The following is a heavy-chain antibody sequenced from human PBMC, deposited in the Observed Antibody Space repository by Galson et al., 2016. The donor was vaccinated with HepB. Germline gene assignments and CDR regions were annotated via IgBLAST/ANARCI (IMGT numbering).Heavy chain of an antibody. J-gene: IGHJ6*02. CDR2: ISWDGRSP. V-gene: IGHV3-43*01. D-gene: IGHD3-16*01. CDR3: GKDWGSLWESSGKGMDV. Sequence: SLRLSCAASGFTFDDYTMHWVRQAPGKGLEWVALISWDGRSPDYADSVRGRFTISRDNRQNLLYLQMNDLTAEDTAVYYCGKDWGSLWESSGKGMDVWGQGTTVTVSS. CDR1: GFTFDDYT.